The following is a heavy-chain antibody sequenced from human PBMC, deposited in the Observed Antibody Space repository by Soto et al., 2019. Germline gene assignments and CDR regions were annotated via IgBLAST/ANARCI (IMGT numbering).Heavy chain of an antibody. CDR1: GFTFSDYW. D-gene: IGHD2-15*01. Sequence: GGSLRLSCAASGFTFSDYWMNWVRQAPGTGLVWVSCISSNGSYICYADSVKGRFTISRDNAKNSLYLQMNSLRAEDTAVYYCARDITSVVCSGGSYYPDYWGQGTLVTVSS. V-gene: IGHV3-21*01. CDR3: ARDITSVVCSGGSYYPDY. CDR2: ISSNGSYI. J-gene: IGHJ4*02.